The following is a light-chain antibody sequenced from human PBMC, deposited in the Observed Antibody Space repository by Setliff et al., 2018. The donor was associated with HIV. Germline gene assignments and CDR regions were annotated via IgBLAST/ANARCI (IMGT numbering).Light chain of an antibody. Sequence: QSALTQPASVSGSPGQSITISCTGTSSDVGSYNYVSWYQQHPGKAPKLMIYDVTNRPSGVSDRFSGSKSGNTASLTISGLQAEDEADYYCNSYTSTTFYVFGSGTKV. J-gene: IGLJ1*01. CDR3: NSYTSTTFYV. CDR1: SSDVGSYNY. V-gene: IGLV2-14*03. CDR2: DVT.